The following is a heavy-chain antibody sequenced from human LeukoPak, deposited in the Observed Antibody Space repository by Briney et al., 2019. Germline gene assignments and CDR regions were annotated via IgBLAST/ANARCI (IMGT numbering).Heavy chain of an antibody. CDR2: INYSGRT. Sequence: PSETLSLTCAVSDDSISNNRYFWAWIRQPPGKGLEWIGSINYSGRTYYNPSLKSRLTMSVDTAKRQFSLRLTSVTAADTVVYYCARTTEGGYIGYFYYYYMDVWGKGTTVTISS. V-gene: IGHV4-39*07. J-gene: IGHJ6*03. CDR1: DDSISNNRYF. CDR3: ARTTEGGYIGYFYYYYMDV. D-gene: IGHD5-18*01.